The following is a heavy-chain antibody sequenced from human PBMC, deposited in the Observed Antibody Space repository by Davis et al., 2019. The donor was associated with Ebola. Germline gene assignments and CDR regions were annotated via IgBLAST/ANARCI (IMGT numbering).Heavy chain of an antibody. D-gene: IGHD1-1*01. CDR2: INPHTGNS. J-gene: IGHJ4*02. CDR1: GYTFTNYG. Sequence: AASVKVSCKASGYTFTNYGITCVRQAPGQGLEWMGWINPHTGNSNYAQNIQGRFTMTTDTSTSTAYMEVGILRSDDTAVYYCARAQFPTTSDHWGQGTLVTVSS. V-gene: IGHV1-18*04. CDR3: ARAQFPTTSDH.